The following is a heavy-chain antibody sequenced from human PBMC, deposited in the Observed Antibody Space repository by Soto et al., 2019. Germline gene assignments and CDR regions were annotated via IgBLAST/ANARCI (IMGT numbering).Heavy chain of an antibody. Sequence: EVQLLESGGGLVQPGGSLRLSCEASGFTFYNYALSWVRQAPGKGLEWVSVVSSGGTITFYADSVRGRFTISRDNSKNTVYLQMDSLRAEDSAVYYCTKVVGMTTVTFDSYYFDSWGQGNLVTVSS. CDR2: VSSGGTIT. CDR1: GFTFYNYA. CDR3: TKVVGMTTVTFDSYYFDS. J-gene: IGHJ4*02. V-gene: IGHV3-23*01. D-gene: IGHD4-17*01.